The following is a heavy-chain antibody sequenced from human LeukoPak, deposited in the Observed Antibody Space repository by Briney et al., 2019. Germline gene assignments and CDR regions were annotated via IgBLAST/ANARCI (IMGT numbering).Heavy chain of an antibody. V-gene: IGHV4-59*08. D-gene: IGHD3-3*01. CDR1: GGSISSYY. J-gene: IGHJ4*02. CDR3: ATSLDDFWSGFDH. Sequence: SETLSLTCTVSGGSISSYYWSWIRQPPGKGLEWIGYIYYSGSTNYNPSLKSRVTISVDTSKNQFSLKLSSVTAADTAVYYCATSLDDFWSGFDHWGQGTLVTVSS. CDR2: IYYSGST.